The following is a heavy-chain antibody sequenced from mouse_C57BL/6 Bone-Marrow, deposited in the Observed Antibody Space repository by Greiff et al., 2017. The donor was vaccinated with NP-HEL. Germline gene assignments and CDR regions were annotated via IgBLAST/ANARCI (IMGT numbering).Heavy chain of an antibody. Sequence: EVQGVESGGDLVKPGGSLKLSCAASGFTFSSYGMSWVRQTPDKRLEWVATISSGGSYTYYPDSVKGRFTISRDNAKNTLYLQMSSLKSEDTAMYYCARQRDGSSPFYWYFDVWGTGTTVTVSS. V-gene: IGHV5-6*01. CDR1: GFTFSSYG. J-gene: IGHJ1*03. D-gene: IGHD1-1*01. CDR3: ARQRDGSSPFYWYFDV. CDR2: ISSGGSYT.